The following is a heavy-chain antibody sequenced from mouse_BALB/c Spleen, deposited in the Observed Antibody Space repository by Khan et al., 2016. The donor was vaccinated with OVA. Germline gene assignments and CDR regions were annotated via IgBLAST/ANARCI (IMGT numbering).Heavy chain of an antibody. CDR1: GYSITSDYA. CDR3: ARSGYEAWFAY. D-gene: IGHD2-14*01. CDR2: ISYSGRT. J-gene: IGHJ3*01. V-gene: IGHV3-2*02. Sequence: EVQLQESGPGLVKPSQSLSLTCTVTGYSITSDYAWNWIRQFPRNKLEWMGYISYSGRTSYNPSLKSRISITRDTSKNQFFLQLNSVTTEDTATYFCARSGYEAWFAYWGQGTLVTVAA.